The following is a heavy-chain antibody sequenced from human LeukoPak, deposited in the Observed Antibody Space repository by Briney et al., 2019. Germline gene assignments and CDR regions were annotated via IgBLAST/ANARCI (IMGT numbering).Heavy chain of an antibody. D-gene: IGHD3-22*01. CDR3: ASSQYYYDSSGYYYVGWFDP. CDR2: MNPNSGNT. CDR1: GYTFTSYD. J-gene: IGHJ5*02. Sequence: GASVKVSCKASGYTFTSYDINWVRQATGQGLEWMGWMNPNSGNTGYAQKFQGRVTMSRNTSISTAYMELSSLRSEDTAVYYCASSQYYYDSSGYYYVGWFDPWGQGTLVTVSS. V-gene: IGHV1-8*01.